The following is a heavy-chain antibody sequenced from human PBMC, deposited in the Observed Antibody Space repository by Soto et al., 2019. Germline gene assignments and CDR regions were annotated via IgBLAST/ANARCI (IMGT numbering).Heavy chain of an antibody. CDR1: GGSFSGYY. Sequence: SETLSLTCAVYGGSFSGYYWSWIRQPPGKGLEWIGEINHSGSTNYNPSLKSRVTISVDTSKNQFSLKLSAVTAADTAVYYCARGDAFDIWGQGTMVTVSS. CDR2: INHSGST. CDR3: ARGDAFDI. V-gene: IGHV4-34*01. J-gene: IGHJ3*02.